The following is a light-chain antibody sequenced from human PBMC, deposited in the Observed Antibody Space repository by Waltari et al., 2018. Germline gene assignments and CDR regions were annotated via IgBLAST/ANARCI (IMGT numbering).Light chain of an antibody. V-gene: IGKV1-5*03. CDR3: QQYDSYSTT. Sequence: DIQLTQSPSTLSASVGDRVTITCRASQRISVWLAWYQQTPGRAPKLLIFRASRLESGVPSRCSGSGAGTEFTLTISSLQADDFATYYCQQYDSYSTTFGGGTKVEIK. CDR2: RAS. J-gene: IGKJ4*01. CDR1: QRISVW.